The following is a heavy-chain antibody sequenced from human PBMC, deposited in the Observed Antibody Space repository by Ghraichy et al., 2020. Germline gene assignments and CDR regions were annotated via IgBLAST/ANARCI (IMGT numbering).Heavy chain of an antibody. V-gene: IGHV1-24*01. D-gene: IGHD3-10*01. CDR1: GYTLTELS. CDR2: FDPEDGET. Sequence: ASVKVSCKVSGYTLTELSMHWVRQAPGKGLEWMGGFDPEDGETIYAQKFQGRVTMTEDTSTDTAYMELSSLRSEDTAVYYCATPSVVRGVIDYYYYGMDVWGQGTTVTVSS. CDR3: ATPSVVRGVIDYYYYGMDV. J-gene: IGHJ6*02.